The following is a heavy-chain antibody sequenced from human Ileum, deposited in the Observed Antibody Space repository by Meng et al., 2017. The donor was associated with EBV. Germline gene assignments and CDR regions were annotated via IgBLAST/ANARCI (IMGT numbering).Heavy chain of an antibody. Sequence: LQQWSTGLLKPSETLSLTCAVYGGSFNDYYWTWLRQPPGKGLEWIGEIDQSGYTKFNPSLSSRATISRDTSNNQFSLRLNSVTAADTALYYCARYGRCNGNSFYCFDPWGQGTLVTVSS. CDR1: GGSFNDYY. J-gene: IGHJ5*02. D-gene: IGHD4-23*01. V-gene: IGHV4-34*01. CDR2: IDQSGYT. CDR3: ARYGRCNGNSFYCFDP.